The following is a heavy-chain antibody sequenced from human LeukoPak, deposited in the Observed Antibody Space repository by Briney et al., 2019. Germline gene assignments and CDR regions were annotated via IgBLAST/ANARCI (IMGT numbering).Heavy chain of an antibody. Sequence: SVKVSCKASGYTFNNFEISWVRQAPGQGLEWMGGIIPIFGTANYAQKFQGRVTITTDESTSTAYMELSSLRSEDTAVYYCARIRSLGRDGYNSYYFDYWGQGTLVTVSS. V-gene: IGHV1-69*05. D-gene: IGHD5-24*01. J-gene: IGHJ4*02. CDR3: ARIRSLGRDGYNSYYFDY. CDR1: GYTFNNFE. CDR2: IIPIFGTA.